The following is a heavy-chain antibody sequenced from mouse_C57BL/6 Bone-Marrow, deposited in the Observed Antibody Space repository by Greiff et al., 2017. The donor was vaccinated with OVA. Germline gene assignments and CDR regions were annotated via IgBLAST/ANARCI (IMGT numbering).Heavy chain of an antibody. D-gene: IGHD2-4*01. J-gene: IGHJ4*01. V-gene: IGHV5-17*01. Sequence: EVHLVESGGGLVKPGGSLKLSCAASGFTFSDYGMHWVRQAPEKGLEWVAYISSGSSTIYYADTVKGRFTISRDNAKNTLFLQMTSLRSEDTAMYYCARGYDYDEGWAMDYWGQGTSVTVSS. CDR3: ARGYDYDEGWAMDY. CDR2: ISSGSSTI. CDR1: GFTFSDYG.